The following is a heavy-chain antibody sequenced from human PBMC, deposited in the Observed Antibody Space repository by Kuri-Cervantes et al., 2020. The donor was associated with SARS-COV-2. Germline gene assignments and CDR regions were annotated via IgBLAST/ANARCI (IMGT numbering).Heavy chain of an antibody. CDR3: ARGRGSYFGYFDY. D-gene: IGHD1-26*01. J-gene: IGHJ4*02. Sequence: GGSLRLSCTASGFTFGDYAMHWVRQAPGKGLEWVAVISYDGSNKYYADSVKGRFTISRDNSKNTLYLQMNSLRAEDTAVYYCARGRGSYFGYFDYWGQGTLVTVSS. CDR2: ISYDGSNK. CDR1: GFTFGDYA. V-gene: IGHV3-30-3*01.